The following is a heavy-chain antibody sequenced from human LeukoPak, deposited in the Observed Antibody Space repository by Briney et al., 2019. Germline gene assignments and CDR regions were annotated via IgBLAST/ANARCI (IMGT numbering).Heavy chain of an antibody. CDR3: AKGGHYTFFDY. V-gene: IGHV3-23*01. D-gene: IGHD2/OR15-2a*01. CDR2: ISGDGTET. Sequence: GGSLRLSCTASGLIFRNYAMTWVRQAPRKGLEWVSTISGDGTETFYADSVKGRFTISRDNSKNTHYLQMSSLRAEDTGIYYCAKGGHYTFFDYWGQGTLVTVSS. CDR1: GLIFRNYA. J-gene: IGHJ4*02.